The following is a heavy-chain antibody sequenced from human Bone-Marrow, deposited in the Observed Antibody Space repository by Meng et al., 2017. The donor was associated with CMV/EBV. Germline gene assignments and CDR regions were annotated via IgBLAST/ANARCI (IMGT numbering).Heavy chain of an antibody. J-gene: IGHJ6*02. CDR2: INSDGSDT. V-gene: IGHV3-74*01. Sequence: GESLKISCAASRFTFSTYWMHWVRQAPGKGLVWVSRINSDGSDTTYADSVKGRFTISRDNAKNTGYLQMNSLRDEDTAVYYCARERPLNGMDVWGQGTTVTVSS. CDR1: RFTFSTYW. CDR3: ARERPLNGMDV.